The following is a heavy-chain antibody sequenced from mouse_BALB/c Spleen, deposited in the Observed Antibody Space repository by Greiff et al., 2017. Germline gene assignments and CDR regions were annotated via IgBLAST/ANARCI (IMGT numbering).Heavy chain of an antibody. J-gene: IGHJ1*01. Sequence: QVQLQQSAAELARPGASVKMSCKASGYTFTSYTMHWVKQRPGQGLEWIGYINPSSGYTEYNQKFKDKTTLTADKSSSTAYMQLSSLTSEDSAVYYCARNYGYGSWYFDVWGAGTTVTVSS. CDR2: INPSSGYT. CDR1: GYTFTSYT. D-gene: IGHD1-2*01. V-gene: IGHV1-4*02. CDR3: ARNYGYGSWYFDV.